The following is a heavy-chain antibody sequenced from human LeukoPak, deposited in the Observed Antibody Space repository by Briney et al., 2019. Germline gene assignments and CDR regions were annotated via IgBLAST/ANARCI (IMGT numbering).Heavy chain of an antibody. V-gene: IGHV1-46*01. J-gene: IGHJ6*02. CDR1: GYTFTSYY. CDR2: ISPSGGST. D-gene: IGHD4-17*01. Sequence: EASVKVSCKASGYTFTSYYMHWVRQAPGQGLEWMGIISPSGGSTSYAQKFQGRVTMTRDTSTSTVYMELSSLRSEDTAVYYCARVPPTTGYGMDVWGQGTTVTVSS. CDR3: ARVPPTTGYGMDV.